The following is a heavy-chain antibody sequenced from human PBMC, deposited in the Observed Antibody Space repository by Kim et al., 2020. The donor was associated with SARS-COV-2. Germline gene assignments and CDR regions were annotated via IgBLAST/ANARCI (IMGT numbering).Heavy chain of an antibody. Sequence: ASVKVSCRASGYIFTTSYMHWVRQAPGQGLEWMGVINPNGGKTTYAQQFQGRVFMTRDTSTSTVYMEMSSLTSEDTAVYYCARELGGSYNDYWGQGTPITVSS. CDR3: ARELGGSYNDY. CDR1: GYIFTTSY. V-gene: IGHV1-46*01. CDR2: INPNGGKT. D-gene: IGHD1-26*01. J-gene: IGHJ4*02.